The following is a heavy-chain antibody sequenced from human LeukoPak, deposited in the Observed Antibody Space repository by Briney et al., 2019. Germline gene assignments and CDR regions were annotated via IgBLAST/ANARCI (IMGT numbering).Heavy chain of an antibody. J-gene: IGHJ4*02. D-gene: IGHD7-27*01. CDR1: GYTFTDYY. CDR2: INPKSGGP. V-gene: IGHV1-2*06. Sequence: GASVKVSCKACGYTFTDYYIHWVRQAPGQGLEWMGRINPKSGGPDYAQDFQGRVTMTRDTSINTADVELGSLTSDDTAVYYCARDFASTPNWELDYWGQGTPVTVS. CDR3: ARDFASTPNWELDY.